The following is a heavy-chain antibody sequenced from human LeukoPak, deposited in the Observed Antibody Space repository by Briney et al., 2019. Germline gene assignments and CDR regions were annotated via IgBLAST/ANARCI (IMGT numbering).Heavy chain of an antibody. D-gene: IGHD4-23*01. V-gene: IGHV4-34*01. CDR2: INHSGST. Sequence: PSETLSLTCTVSGGSISSYYWSWIRQPPGKGLEWIGEINHSGSTNYNPSLKSRVTISVDTSKNQFSLKLSSVTAADTAVYYCARATLGHGGNQDAFDIWGQGTMVTVSS. J-gene: IGHJ3*02. CDR1: GGSISSYY. CDR3: ARATLGHGGNQDAFDI.